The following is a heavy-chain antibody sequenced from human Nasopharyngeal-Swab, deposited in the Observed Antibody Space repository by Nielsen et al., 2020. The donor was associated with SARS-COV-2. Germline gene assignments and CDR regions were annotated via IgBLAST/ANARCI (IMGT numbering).Heavy chain of an antibody. D-gene: IGHD6-19*01. Sequence: GESLKISCGASGFTFSNYGMSWVRQTPGKGLEWVSLISGSGGRATYADSVKGRFTISRDNSKNTLFLQMDSLRAEDTALYYCAKDRANSGGWGYCDYWGQGTLVTVSS. J-gene: IGHJ4*02. CDR3: AKDRANSGGWGYCDY. CDR2: ISGSGGRA. CDR1: GFTFSNYG. V-gene: IGHV3-23*01.